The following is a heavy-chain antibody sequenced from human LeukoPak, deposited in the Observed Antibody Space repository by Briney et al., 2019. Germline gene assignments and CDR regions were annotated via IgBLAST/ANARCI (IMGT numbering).Heavy chain of an antibody. CDR1: GYSISSGYY. D-gene: IGHD1-1*01. CDR2: IYHSGST. J-gene: IGHJ4*02. V-gene: IGHV4-38-2*01. CDR3: ARHVVGACTTCSNARLFDY. Sequence: PSETLSLTCAVSGYSISSGYYWGWIRQPPGKGLEWIGSIYHSGSTYYNPSLKSRVTISVDTSKNQFSLKLSSVTAADTAVYYCARHVVGACTTCSNARLFDYWGQGTLVTVSS.